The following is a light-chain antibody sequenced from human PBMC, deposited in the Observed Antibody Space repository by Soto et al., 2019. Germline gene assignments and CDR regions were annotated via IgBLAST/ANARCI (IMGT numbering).Light chain of an antibody. Sequence: EIVLTQSPGTLSLSPGERATLSCRASQSVSNNYLAWYQQKPGQAPRLLIYGASNRATGIPDRFSGSGSGTDFTLTISRLEPEDFALYFCQQYNNWPPWTFGQGTKVDIK. V-gene: IGKV3-20*01. CDR3: QQYNNWPPWT. J-gene: IGKJ1*01. CDR1: QSVSNNY. CDR2: GAS.